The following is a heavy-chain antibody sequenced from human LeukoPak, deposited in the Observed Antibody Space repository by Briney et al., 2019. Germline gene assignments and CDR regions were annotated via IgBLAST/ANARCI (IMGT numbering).Heavy chain of an antibody. CDR3: ARDHRQWLY. CDR2: IYYSGST. V-gene: IGHV4-59*01. J-gene: IGHJ4*02. Sequence: PSETLSLTCTVSGGSISSYYWSWIRPPPGKGLEWIGYIYYSGSTNYNPSLQSGVTISVDTSKNQFSLKLSSVTAADTAVYYCARDHRQWLYWGQGILVTVSS. D-gene: IGHD6-19*01. CDR1: GGSISSYY.